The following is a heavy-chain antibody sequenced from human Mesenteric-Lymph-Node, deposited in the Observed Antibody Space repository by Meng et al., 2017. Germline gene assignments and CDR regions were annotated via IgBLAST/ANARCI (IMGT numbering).Heavy chain of an antibody. J-gene: IGHJ3*02. V-gene: IGHV4-38-2*02. CDR3: ARDPFSSGYYSSLGAFDI. Sequence: GSLRLSCTVSGYSISSGYYWGWIRQPPGKGLEWIGSIYHSGSTYYNPSLKSRVTISVDTSKNQFSLKLSSVTAADTAVYYCARDPFSSGYYSSLGAFDIWGQATMVTVSS. CDR2: IYHSGST. CDR1: GYSISSGYY. D-gene: IGHD3-22*01.